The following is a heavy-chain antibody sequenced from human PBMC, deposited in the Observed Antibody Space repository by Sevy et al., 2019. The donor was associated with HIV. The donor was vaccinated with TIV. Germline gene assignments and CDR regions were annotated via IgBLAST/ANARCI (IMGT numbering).Heavy chain of an antibody. Sequence: SLRLSCAASGFTFDDDAMHWVQQAPGKDLEWVSGIRWNSGSIGYADSVKGRFTISRDNAKNSLYLQMNSLRAQDRALYYCAKGFPRAGSSGWYYFDNWGQGTLVTVSS. V-gene: IGHV3-9*01. J-gene: IGHJ4*02. CDR1: GFTFDDDA. CDR3: AKGFPRAGSSGWYYFDN. D-gene: IGHD6-19*01. CDR2: IRWNSGSI.